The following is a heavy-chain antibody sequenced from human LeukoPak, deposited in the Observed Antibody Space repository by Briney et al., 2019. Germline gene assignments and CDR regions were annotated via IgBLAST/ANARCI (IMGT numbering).Heavy chain of an antibody. CDR1: GGSISSSSYY. V-gene: IGHV4-39*07. D-gene: IGHD3-9*01. Sequence: SETLSLTCTVSGGSISSSSYYWGWIRQPPGKGLEWIGSIYYSGSTYYNPSLKSRVTMSVDTSKNQFSLKLSSVTAADTAVYYCARARILTGYGAFDIWGQGTMVTVSS. J-gene: IGHJ3*02. CDR2: IYYSGST. CDR3: ARARILTGYGAFDI.